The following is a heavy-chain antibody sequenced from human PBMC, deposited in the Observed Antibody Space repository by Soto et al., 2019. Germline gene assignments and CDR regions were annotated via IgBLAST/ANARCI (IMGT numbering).Heavy chain of an antibody. CDR2: ISYDGSNK. J-gene: IGHJ4*02. CDR1: GFTFSSYA. D-gene: IGHD3-22*01. Sequence: PGGSLRLSCAASGFTFSSYAMHWFRQAPGKGLEWVAVISYDGSNKYYADSVKGRFTISRDNSKNTLYLQMNSLRAEDTAVYYCARTNYYDSSGYYYWGQGTLVTVSS. V-gene: IGHV3-30-3*01. CDR3: ARTNYYDSSGYYY.